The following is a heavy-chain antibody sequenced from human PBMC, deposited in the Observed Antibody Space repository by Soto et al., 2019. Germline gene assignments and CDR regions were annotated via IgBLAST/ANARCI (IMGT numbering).Heavy chain of an antibody. Sequence: GGSLRLSCAASGFTFSDYYMSWIRQAPGKGLEWVSYISSSGSTIYYADSVKGRFTISRDNAKNSLYLQMNSLRAEDTAVYYCARDLRQLVLSCYYYYMDVWGKGTTVTVSS. CDR1: GFTFSDYY. D-gene: IGHD6-13*01. V-gene: IGHV3-11*01. CDR2: ISSSGSTI. CDR3: ARDLRQLVLSCYYYYMDV. J-gene: IGHJ6*03.